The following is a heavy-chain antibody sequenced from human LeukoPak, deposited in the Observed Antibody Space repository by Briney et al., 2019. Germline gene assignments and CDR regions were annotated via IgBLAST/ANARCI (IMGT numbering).Heavy chain of an antibody. CDR1: GVTLSNYA. V-gene: IGHV3-23*01. Sequence: GGSLRLSCVASGVTLSNYAMSWARQAPGKGLEWVSGISSSGSGGNTYYADSVKGRFTISRDNSKNTLYLQMNSLRAEDTAVYYCAKVMAVQDYFDYWGQGTLVTVSS. D-gene: IGHD5-24*01. CDR2: ISSSGSGGNT. CDR3: AKVMAVQDYFDY. J-gene: IGHJ4*02.